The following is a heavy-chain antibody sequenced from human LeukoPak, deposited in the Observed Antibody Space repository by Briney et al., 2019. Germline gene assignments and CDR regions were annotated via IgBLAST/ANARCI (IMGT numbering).Heavy chain of an antibody. J-gene: IGHJ4*02. CDR3: AKGSQYYYDSSGYYFDY. D-gene: IGHD3-22*01. V-gene: IGHV3-23*01. Sequence: GGPLRPSCAAFGFTFSSYAMSWVRQAPGKGLEWVPAISGSGGSTYYADSVKGRFTISRDNSKNTLYLQMNSLRAEDTAVYYCAKGSQYYYDSSGYYFDYWGQGTLVTVSS. CDR2: ISGSGGST. CDR1: GFTFSSYA.